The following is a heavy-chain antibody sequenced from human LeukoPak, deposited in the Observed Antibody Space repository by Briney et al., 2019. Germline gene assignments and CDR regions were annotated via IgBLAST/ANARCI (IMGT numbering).Heavy chain of an antibody. CDR2: ITWNSGSI. J-gene: IGHJ4*02. CDR3: AKGPSSHYFDS. V-gene: IGHV3-9*01. CDR1: GFTFDDFA. Sequence: GGSLRLSCAASGFTFDDFAFHWVRQAPGKGLEWVAGITWNSGSIDYADSVKGRYTISRDNAKNSLYLQMSSLRPEDTALYYCAKGPSSHYFDSWGQGTLVTVSS.